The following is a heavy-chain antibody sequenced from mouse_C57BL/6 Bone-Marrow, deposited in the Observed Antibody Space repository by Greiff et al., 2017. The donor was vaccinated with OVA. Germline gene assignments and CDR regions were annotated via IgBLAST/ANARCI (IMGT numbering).Heavy chain of an antibody. V-gene: IGHV5-17*01. J-gene: IGHJ4*01. Sequence: EVMLVESGGGLVKPGGSLKLSCAASGFTFSDYGMPWVRQAPEKGLEWVAYISSGSSTIYYADTVKGRFTISRDNAKNTLFLQMTSLRSEDTAMYYCANDYDAMDYWGQGTLVTVSS. CDR3: ANDYDAMDY. CDR1: GFTFSDYG. CDR2: ISSGSSTI.